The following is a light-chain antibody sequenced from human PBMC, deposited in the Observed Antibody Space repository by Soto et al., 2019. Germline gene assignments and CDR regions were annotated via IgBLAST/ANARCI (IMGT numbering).Light chain of an antibody. J-gene: IGKJ4*01. CDR1: QGRTDY. CDR3: QNYNSAPLT. CDR2: AAS. V-gene: IGKV1-27*01. Sequence: DIQMTQSPSSLSASVGDRVTITCRASQGRTDYLAWYQQKPGKVPKLLIYAASTLQSGVPSRFSGGGSGADFTLTISSLQPEDVATYYCQNYNSAPLTFGGGTKVEIK.